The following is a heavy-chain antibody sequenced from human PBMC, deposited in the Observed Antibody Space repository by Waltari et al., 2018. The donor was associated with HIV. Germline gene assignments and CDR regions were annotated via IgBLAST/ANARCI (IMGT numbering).Heavy chain of an antibody. D-gene: IGHD3-22*01. CDR3: ARELDSSGNY. J-gene: IGHJ4*02. V-gene: IGHV3-48*01. CDR2: ISSSSSTI. CDR1: GFTFSSYS. Sequence: EVQLVESGGGLVQPGGSLRLSCAASGFTFSSYSMNWVRQAPGKGLEWVSYISSSSSTIYYAESVKGRFTISRDKAKNSLYLQMNSLRAEDTAVYYCARELDSSGNYWGQGTLVTVSS.